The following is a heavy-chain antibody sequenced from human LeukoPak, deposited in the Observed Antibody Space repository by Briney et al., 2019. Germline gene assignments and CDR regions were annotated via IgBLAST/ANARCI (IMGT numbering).Heavy chain of an antibody. CDR3: ARRSGSYRYYFDY. D-gene: IGHD1-26*01. CDR1: GGSISSSSYY. J-gene: IGHJ4*02. CDR2: IYYSGST. V-gene: IGHV4-39*01. Sequence: PSETLSLTCTVSGGSISSSSYYWGWIRQPPGKGLEWIGSIYYSGSTYYNPSLKSRVTISVDTSMNQFSLKLSSVTAADTAVYYCARRSGSYRYYFDYWGQGTLVTVSS.